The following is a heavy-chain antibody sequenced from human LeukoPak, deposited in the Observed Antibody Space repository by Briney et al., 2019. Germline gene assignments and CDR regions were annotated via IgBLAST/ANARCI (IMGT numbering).Heavy chain of an antibody. CDR2: INSDGSWT. CDR1: GNYW. Sequence: GGSLRLSCAASGNYWMHWVRQAPGKGLVWVSHINSDGSWTSYADSVKGRFTISKDNAKNTVYLQMNSLRAEDTAVYYCAKGNRVAAAGYYYYGMDVWGQGTTVTVSS. V-gene: IGHV3-74*01. J-gene: IGHJ6*02. D-gene: IGHD6-13*01. CDR3: AKGNRVAAAGYYYYGMDV.